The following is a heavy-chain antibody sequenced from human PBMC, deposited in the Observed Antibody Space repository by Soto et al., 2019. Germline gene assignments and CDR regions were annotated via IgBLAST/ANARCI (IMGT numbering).Heavy chain of an antibody. CDR2: IYYSGST. CDR3: ARHFYYGDYRGY. J-gene: IGHJ4*02. D-gene: IGHD4-17*01. CDR1: GGSISSSSYY. V-gene: IGHV4-39*01. Sequence: SETLSLTCTVSGGSISSSSYYWGWIRQPPGKGLEWIGSIYYSGSTYYNPSLKSRVTISVDTSKNQFSLKLSSVTSADTAVYYCARHFYYGDYRGYWGQGTLVTVSS.